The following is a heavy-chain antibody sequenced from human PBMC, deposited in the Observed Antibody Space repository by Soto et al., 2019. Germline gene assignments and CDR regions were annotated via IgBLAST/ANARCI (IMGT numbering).Heavy chain of an antibody. Sequence: GGSLRLSCAASGFTFSSYWMSWVRQAPGKGLEWVANIKQDGSEKYYVDSVKGRFTISRDNAKNSLYLQMNSLRAEDTAVYYCERSSSDSTVYYSYGMDVWGQGTTVTVSS. CDR2: IKQDGSEK. D-gene: IGHD2-15*01. V-gene: IGHV3-7*01. J-gene: IGHJ6*02. CDR3: ERSSSDSTVYYSYGMDV. CDR1: GFTFSSYW.